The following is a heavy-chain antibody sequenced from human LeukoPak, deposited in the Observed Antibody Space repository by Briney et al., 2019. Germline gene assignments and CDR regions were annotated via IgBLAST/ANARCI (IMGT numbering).Heavy chain of an antibody. CDR3: ARGATTVTTSYYYYYMDV. V-gene: IGHV1-2*02. J-gene: IGHJ6*03. CDR2: INPNSGGT. Sequence: ASVKVSCKASGFTFTGYYMHWVRQAPGQGLEWMGWINPNSGGTNYAQKFQGRVTMTRDTSISTAYMELSSLRSEDTAVYYCARGATTVTTSYYYYYMDVWGKGTTVTVSS. D-gene: IGHD4-17*01. CDR1: GFTFTGYY.